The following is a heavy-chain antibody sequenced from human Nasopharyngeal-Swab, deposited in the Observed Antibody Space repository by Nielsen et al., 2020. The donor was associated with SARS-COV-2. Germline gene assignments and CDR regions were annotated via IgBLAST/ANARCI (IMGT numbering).Heavy chain of an antibody. Sequence: SVKVSCKASGGTFSSYAISWVRQAPGQGLEWMGGIIPIFGTANYAQKFQDRVTITADESTSTAYMELSSLRSEDTAVYYCARDVLILCGGDCYSNYYYGMDVWGQGTTVTVSS. J-gene: IGHJ6*02. V-gene: IGHV1-69*13. D-gene: IGHD2-21*02. CDR3: ARDVLILCGGDCYSNYYYGMDV. CDR2: IIPIFGTA. CDR1: GGTFSSYA.